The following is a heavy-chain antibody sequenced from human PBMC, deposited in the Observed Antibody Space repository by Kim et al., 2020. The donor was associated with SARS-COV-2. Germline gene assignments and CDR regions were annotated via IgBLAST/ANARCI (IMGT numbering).Heavy chain of an antibody. J-gene: IGHJ6*02. V-gene: IGHV4-39*07. D-gene: IGHD3-9*01. CDR3: ARDAPPPGLLRYFDWLLDSNPHYYYYGMDV. CDR1: GGSISSSSYY. CDR2: IYYSGST. Sequence: SETLSLTCTVSGGSISSSSYYWGWIRQPPGKGLEWIGSIYYSGSTYYNPSLKSRVTISVDTSKNQFSLKLSSVTAADTAVYYCARDAPPPGLLRYFDWLLDSNPHYYYYGMDVWGQGTTVTVSS.